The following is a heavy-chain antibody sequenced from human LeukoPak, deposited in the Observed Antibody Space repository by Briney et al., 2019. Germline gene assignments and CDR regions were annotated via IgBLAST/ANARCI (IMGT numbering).Heavy chain of an antibody. CDR2: ISDDGSNE. V-gene: IGHV3-30*18. CDR3: AKDLWFGEFLHY. CDR1: GFTFSYYG. Sequence: PGGSLRLSCAASGFTFSYYGMHWVRQAPGKGLEWVAAISDDGSNEYYADSVKGRLTISRDNSKNTLYLQMNSLRAEDTAVYYCAKDLWFGEFLHYWGQGTLVTVSS. D-gene: IGHD3-10*01. J-gene: IGHJ4*02.